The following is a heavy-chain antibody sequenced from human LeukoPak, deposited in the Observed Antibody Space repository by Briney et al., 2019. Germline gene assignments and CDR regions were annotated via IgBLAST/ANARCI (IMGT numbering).Heavy chain of an antibody. V-gene: IGHV4-30-4*08. D-gene: IGHD3-3*01. Sequence: SQTLSLTCTVSGGSITSGNYYWSWIRQPPGKGLEWIGEINHSGSTNYNPSLKSRVTISVDTSKNQFSLKLSSVTAADTAVYYCARLRFLEWLLSNDAFDIWGQGTMVTVSS. CDR1: GGSITSGNYY. CDR2: INHSGST. J-gene: IGHJ3*02. CDR3: ARLRFLEWLLSNDAFDI.